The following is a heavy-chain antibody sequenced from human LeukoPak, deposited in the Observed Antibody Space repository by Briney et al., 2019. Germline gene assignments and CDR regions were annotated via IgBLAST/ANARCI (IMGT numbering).Heavy chain of an antibody. Sequence: ASVKVSCKASGYTFTSYAMHWVRQAPGQGLEWMGWMYAGNGNTKYSQKFQGRVSISRDTSATTAYMELSSLTSEDTAVYYCARDATYCRGSTCSYYGLDVWGQGTTVTVSS. D-gene: IGHD2-15*01. CDR3: ARDATYCRGSTCSYYGLDV. CDR2: MYAGNGNT. V-gene: IGHV1-3*01. CDR1: GYTFTSYA. J-gene: IGHJ6*02.